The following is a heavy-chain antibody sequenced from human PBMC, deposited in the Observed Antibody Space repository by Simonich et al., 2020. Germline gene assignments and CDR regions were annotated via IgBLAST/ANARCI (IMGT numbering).Heavy chain of an antibody. CDR2: INPNSGGT. J-gene: IGHJ6*03. Sequence: QVQLVQSGAEVKKPGASVKVSCKASGYTFTGYYMHWVRQRPGQGLEGRGWINPNSGGTNKAQKVQGRVTMTRDTSISTDYMELSRRRSDDTAVYYCARGRIAAAGTYYYYYMDVWGKGTTVTVSS. CDR3: ARGRIAAAGTYYYYYMDV. D-gene: IGHD6-13*01. V-gene: IGHV1-2*02. CDR1: GYTFTGYY.